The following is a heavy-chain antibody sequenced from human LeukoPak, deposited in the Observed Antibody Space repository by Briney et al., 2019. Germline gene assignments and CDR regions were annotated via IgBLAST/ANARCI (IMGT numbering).Heavy chain of an antibody. D-gene: IGHD2-2*02. J-gene: IGHJ4*02. V-gene: IGHV3-30-3*01. Sequence: PGGSLRLSCAVSGLTFSSYAMHWVRQAPGKGLEWVAVISYDGSNKYYADSVKGRFTISRDNSKNTLYLQMNSLRAEDTAVYYCARDSYQLLYTHPDYWGQGTLVTVSS. CDR3: ARDSYQLLYTHPDY. CDR2: ISYDGSNK. CDR1: GLTFSSYA.